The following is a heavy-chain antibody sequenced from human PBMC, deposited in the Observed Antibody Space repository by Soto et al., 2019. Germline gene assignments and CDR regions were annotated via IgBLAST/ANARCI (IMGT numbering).Heavy chain of an antibody. CDR1: GASSSRNF. CDR3: GPQTFGSNAFFDP. J-gene: IGHJ5*02. V-gene: IGHV4-4*09. Sequence: PSETRSLACSVGGASSSRNFWSWVRQPPGKGLEWIGYIYFGGTTQSNPSLKGRATISLDTSKNQFTLNLASVSAADTAVYYCGPQTFGSNAFFDPWGQGALVTVSS. D-gene: IGHD3-10*01. CDR2: IYFGGTT.